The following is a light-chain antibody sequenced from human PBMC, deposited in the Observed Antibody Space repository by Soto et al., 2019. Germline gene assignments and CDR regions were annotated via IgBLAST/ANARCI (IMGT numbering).Light chain of an antibody. CDR3: RSYTSSRPCV. CDR1: SSDIGGYDY. CDR2: EVT. V-gene: IGLV2-14*01. Sequence: QSALTQPASVSGSPGQSITISCTGTSSDIGGYDYVSWYQQHPGKAPKVMIFEVTNRPSGVSDRFSGSKSGNTASLTISGLQDEDEADYYCRSYTSSRPCVFGTGTKLTVL. J-gene: IGLJ1*01.